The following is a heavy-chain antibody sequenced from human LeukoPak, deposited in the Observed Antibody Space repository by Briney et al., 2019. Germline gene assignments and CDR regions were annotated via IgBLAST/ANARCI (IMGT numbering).Heavy chain of an antibody. Sequence: SETLSLTCTVPGGSISSSSYYWGWIRQPPGKGLEWIGSMYYSGSTYYNPSLKSRVTISVDTSKNQFSLKLSSVTAADTAVYYCARPCRIGSGSYYCRWGQGTLVTVSS. D-gene: IGHD3-10*01. CDR2: MYYSGST. J-gene: IGHJ4*02. CDR3: ARPCRIGSGSYYCR. CDR1: GGSISSSSYY. V-gene: IGHV4-39*01.